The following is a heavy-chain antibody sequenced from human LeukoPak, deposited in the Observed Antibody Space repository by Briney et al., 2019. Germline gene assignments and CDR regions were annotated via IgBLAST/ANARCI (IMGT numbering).Heavy chain of an antibody. CDR3: ARDANRFGVNSGGGIDY. V-gene: IGHV4-30-4*01. CDR1: GGSISSGDYY. D-gene: IGHD1-26*01. Sequence: SQTLSLTCTVSGGSISSGDYYWSWIRQPPGKGLEWIGYINYSGSAFYNLSLRSRTTISIDTSKNQFSLKLSSVTAADTAIYYCARDANRFGVNSGGGIDYWGQGALVTVSS. CDR2: INYSGSA. J-gene: IGHJ4*02.